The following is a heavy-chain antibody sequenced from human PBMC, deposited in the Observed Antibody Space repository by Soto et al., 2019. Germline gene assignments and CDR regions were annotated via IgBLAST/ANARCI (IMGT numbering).Heavy chain of an antibody. V-gene: IGHV3-30-3*01. D-gene: IGHD4-4*01. CDR2: ISYDGSNK. J-gene: IGHJ6*02. CDR3: ARDQVLQYIPYGMDV. Sequence: GGSLRLSCAASGFTFSSYAMHWVRQAPGKGLEWVAVISYDGSNKYYADSVKGRFTISRDNSKNTLYLQMNSLRAEDTAVYYCARDQVLQYIPYGMDVWGQGTTVTVSS. CDR1: GFTFSSYA.